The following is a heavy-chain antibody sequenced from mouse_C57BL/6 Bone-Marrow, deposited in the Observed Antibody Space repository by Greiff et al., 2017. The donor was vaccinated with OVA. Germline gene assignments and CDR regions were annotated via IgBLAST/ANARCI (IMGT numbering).Heavy chain of an antibody. CDR3: AMEYGNYGDAMDY. J-gene: IGHJ4*01. V-gene: IGHV1-74*01. CDR2: IHPSDSDT. CDR1: GYTFTSYW. D-gene: IGHD2-10*02. Sequence: QVHVKQPGAELVKPGASVKVSCKASGYTFTSYWMHWVKQRPGQGLEWIGRIHPSDSDTNYNQKFKGKATLTVDKSSSTAYMQLSSLTSEDSAVYYCAMEYGNYGDAMDYWGQGTSVTVSS.